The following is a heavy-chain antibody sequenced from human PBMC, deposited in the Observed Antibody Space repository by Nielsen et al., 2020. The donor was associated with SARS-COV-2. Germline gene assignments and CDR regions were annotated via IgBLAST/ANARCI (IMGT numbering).Heavy chain of an antibody. J-gene: IGHJ6*02. Sequence: RQAPGKGLEWVSYISSSSSYTNYADSVKGRFTISRDNAKNSLYLQMISLRAEDTAVYYCARDKYRYYGSGSYYYYYYGMDVWGQGTTVTVSS. D-gene: IGHD3-10*01. V-gene: IGHV3-11*05. CDR2: ISSSSSYT. CDR3: ARDKYRYYGSGSYYYYYYGMDV.